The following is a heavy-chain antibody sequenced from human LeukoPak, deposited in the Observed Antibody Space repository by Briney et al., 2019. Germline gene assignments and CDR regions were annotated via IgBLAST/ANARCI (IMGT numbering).Heavy chain of an antibody. J-gene: IGHJ4*01. CDR3: AKGIYSSGWSYFDY. Sequence: PGGSLRLSCAASGFTFSNSAMSWVRQAPGKGLEWVSTLSGSGITTYYADSVKGRFTISRDNSKNMLYLQMNTLRAEDSALYYCAKGIYSSGWSYFDYWGHGTLVTVSS. V-gene: IGHV3-23*01. D-gene: IGHD6-19*01. CDR2: LSGSGITT. CDR1: GFTFSNSA.